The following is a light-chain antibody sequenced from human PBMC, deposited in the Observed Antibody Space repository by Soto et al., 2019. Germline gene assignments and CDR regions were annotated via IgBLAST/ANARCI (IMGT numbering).Light chain of an antibody. J-gene: IGLJ3*02. CDR2: GVT. CDR3: YSYAGRNIWV. CDR1: GSDIGAYNF. Sequence: QSALAQPPSASGSPGQSVTISCTGSGSDIGAYNFVSWYQQHPGKAPKLMIFGVTERPSGVPDRFSGSKSGNTASLTVSGLQADGEAVYYCYSYAGRNIWVFGGGTKLTVL. V-gene: IGLV2-8*01.